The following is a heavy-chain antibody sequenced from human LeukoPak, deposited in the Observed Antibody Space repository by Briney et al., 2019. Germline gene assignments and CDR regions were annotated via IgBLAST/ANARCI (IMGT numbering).Heavy chain of an antibody. Sequence: SETLSLTCTVSGGSIISSSYYWGWICQPPGKGLEWIGNIYPSGSTYYNPSLNSRLTISLDTSNNQFSLKLCSVTAADTAVYYCARSITNYWFDPWGQGALVTVSS. CDR1: GGSIISSSYY. V-gene: IGHV4-39*01. D-gene: IGHD4/OR15-4a*01. CDR2: IYPSGST. J-gene: IGHJ5*02. CDR3: ARSITNYWFDP.